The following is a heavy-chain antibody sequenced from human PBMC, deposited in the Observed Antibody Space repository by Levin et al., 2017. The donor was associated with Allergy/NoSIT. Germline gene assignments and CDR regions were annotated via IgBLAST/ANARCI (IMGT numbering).Heavy chain of an antibody. V-gene: IGHV3-49*03. J-gene: IGHJ4*02. D-gene: IGHD3-3*02. Sequence: GGSLRLSCTASGFNFGDHAVSWFRQAPGKELEWVGFIRRKAYGATTEYAASVKGRFTLSRDDSKSIAYLQMNSLKTEDTAVYYCTRGFRDGSAIYYFDYWGQGTPVTVSS. CDR2: IRRKAYGATT. CDR1: GFNFGDHA. CDR3: TRGFRDGSAIYYFDY.